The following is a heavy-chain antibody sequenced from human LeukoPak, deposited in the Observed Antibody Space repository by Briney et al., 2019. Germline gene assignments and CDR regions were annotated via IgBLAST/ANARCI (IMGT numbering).Heavy chain of an antibody. J-gene: IGHJ4*02. V-gene: IGHV4-59*01. Sequence: SEALSLTCTGSGGSISSYYWSLIRQPPGKGLEWIGYIYYSGSTNYNPSLKSRVTISVDTSKNQFSLKLSSVTAADTAVYYCARAASGSYYEVNYWGQGTLVTVSS. CDR3: ARAASGSYYEVNY. CDR2: IYYSGST. CDR1: GGSISSYY. D-gene: IGHD1-26*01.